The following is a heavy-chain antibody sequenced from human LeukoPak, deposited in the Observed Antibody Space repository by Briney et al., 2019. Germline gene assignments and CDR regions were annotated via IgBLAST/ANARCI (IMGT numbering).Heavy chain of an antibody. CDR2: MYTSGST. V-gene: IGHV4-4*07. CDR1: GGSVTKYF. D-gene: IGHD4-11*01. J-gene: IGHJ3*02. CDR3: ARVGSNYDAFDI. Sequence: SETLSLTCTVSGGSVTKYFWSWIRQPAGKGLEWIGRMYTSGSTNYNPSLKSRVTISVDTSKNQFSLRLTSVTAADTAVYYCARVGSNYDAFDIWGQGTMVTVSS.